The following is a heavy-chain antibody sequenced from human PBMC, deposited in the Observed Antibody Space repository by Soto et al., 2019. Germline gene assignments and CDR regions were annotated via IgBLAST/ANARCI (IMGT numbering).Heavy chain of an antibody. Sequence: SETLSLTCTVSGGSISSSNYHWGWIRQPPGKGLEWIGYIYYSGSTNYNPSLKSRVTISVDTSKNQFSLKLSSVTAADTAVYYCARTGVDFYFDFWGQGTLVTVSS. CDR3: ARTGVDFYFDF. CDR1: GGSISSSNYH. D-gene: IGHD3-10*01. CDR2: IYYSGST. J-gene: IGHJ4*02. V-gene: IGHV4-61*05.